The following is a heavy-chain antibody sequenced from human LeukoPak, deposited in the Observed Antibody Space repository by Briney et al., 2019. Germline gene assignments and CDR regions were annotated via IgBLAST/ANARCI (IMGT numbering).Heavy chain of an antibody. CDR3: ARDRVSLCGGDCYAGIYYYMDV. CDR2: IKQDGREK. CDR1: GFTFSSNW. J-gene: IGHJ6*03. V-gene: IGHV3-7*01. Sequence: PGRSMRLSCAASGFTFSSNWMSWVRQAPGKGLEWVANIKQDGREKFYVDSVKGRFTISRDNATNSLYLQMNRLRAEDAAVYYCARDRVSLCGGDCYAGIYYYMDVWGKGTTVTVSS. D-gene: IGHD2-21*02.